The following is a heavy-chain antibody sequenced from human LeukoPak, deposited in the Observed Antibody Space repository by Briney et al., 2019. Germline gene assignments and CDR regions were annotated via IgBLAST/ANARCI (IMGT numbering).Heavy chain of an antibody. J-gene: IGHJ6*02. Sequence: SETLSLTCTVSGGSISSYYWSWIRQPPGKGLEWIGYIYYSGSTNYNPSLKSRVTISVDTSKNQFSLKLSSVTAEDTAVYYCARGVFRGYCSSTSCPQLTGNYYYYGMDVWGQGTTVTVSS. V-gene: IGHV4-59*01. CDR3: ARGVFRGYCSSTSCPQLTGNYYYYGMDV. CDR2: IYYSGST. D-gene: IGHD2-2*01. CDR1: GGSISSYY.